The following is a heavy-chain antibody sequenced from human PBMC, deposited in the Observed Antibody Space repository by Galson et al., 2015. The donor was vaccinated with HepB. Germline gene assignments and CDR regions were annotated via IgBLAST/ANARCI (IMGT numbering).Heavy chain of an antibody. Sequence: SVKVSCKASGGTFSSYAISWVRQAPGQGLEWMGGIIPIFGTANYAQKFQGRVTITADESTSTAYMELSSLRSEDTAVYYCACNDYGGNSVDYWGQGTLVTVSS. CDR2: IIPIFGTA. V-gene: IGHV1-69*13. D-gene: IGHD4-23*01. J-gene: IGHJ4*02. CDR1: GGTFSSYA. CDR3: ACNDYGGNSVDY.